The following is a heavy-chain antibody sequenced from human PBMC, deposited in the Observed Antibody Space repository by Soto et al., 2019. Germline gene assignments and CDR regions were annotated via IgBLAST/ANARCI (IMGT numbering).Heavy chain of an antibody. CDR3: ARGRRSCTGNNCYTDLDF. CDR2: IISVNDKT. D-gene: IGHD2-2*02. V-gene: IGHV1-3*01. CDR1: GYIFTDFG. J-gene: IGHJ4*02. Sequence: ASVKLSFKASGYIFTDFGIHWLRQARRQRLEWLGWIISVNDKTLYSPKFQGRLAITRDTSANTAYMDLYSLRSEDSAVYYCARGRRSCTGNNCYTDLDFWGQGSLVTVSS.